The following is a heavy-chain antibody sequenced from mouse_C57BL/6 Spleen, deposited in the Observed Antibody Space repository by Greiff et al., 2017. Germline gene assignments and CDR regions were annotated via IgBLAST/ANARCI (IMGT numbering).Heavy chain of an antibody. D-gene: IGHD1-1*01. V-gene: IGHV2-5*01. CDR1: GFSLTSYG. Sequence: QVQLKQSGPGLVQPSQSLSITCTVSGFSLTSYGVHWVRQSPGKGLEWLGVIWRGGSTDYNAAFMSRLSITKDNSKCQVFFKMHSLQADDTAIYYCAKKYYGSSYDAMDYWGQGTSVTVSS. CDR2: IWRGGST. J-gene: IGHJ4*01. CDR3: AKKYYGSSYDAMDY.